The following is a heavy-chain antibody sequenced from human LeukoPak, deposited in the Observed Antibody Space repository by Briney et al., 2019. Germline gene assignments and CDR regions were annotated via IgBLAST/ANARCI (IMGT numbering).Heavy chain of an antibody. CDR2: IYYSGST. D-gene: IGHD3-22*01. V-gene: IGHV4-39*01. CDR1: GGSISSSSYY. J-gene: IGHJ6*03. Sequence: SETLSLTCTVSGGSISSSSYYWGWIRQPPGKGLEWIGSIYYSGSTYYNPSLKSRVTISVDTSKNQFSLKLSSVTAADTAVYYCARLSVSDDSSGYWWYGPWRYYYYMDVWGKGTTVTISS. CDR3: ARLSVSDDSSGYWWYGPWRYYYYMDV.